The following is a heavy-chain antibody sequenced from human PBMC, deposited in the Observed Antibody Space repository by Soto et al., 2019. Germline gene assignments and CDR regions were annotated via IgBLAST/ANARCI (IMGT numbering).Heavy chain of an antibody. CDR2: INAGNGNT. CDR3: ARDYSSSAPYYLDY. J-gene: IGHJ4*02. V-gene: IGHV1-3*01. CDR1: GYTFTSYA. Sequence: QVQLVQSGAEVKKPGASVKVSCKASGYTFTSYAMHCVRQAPGQSLEWMGWINAGNGNTKYSQKFQGRVTITRDTSASTAYMERSSLRSEDTAVYYCARDYSSSAPYYLDYWGQGTLVTVSS. D-gene: IGHD6-6*01.